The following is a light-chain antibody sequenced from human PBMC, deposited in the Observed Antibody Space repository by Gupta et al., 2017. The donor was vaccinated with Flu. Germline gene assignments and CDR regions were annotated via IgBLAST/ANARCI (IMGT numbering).Light chain of an antibody. CDR3: YSTDRTGDQRV. V-gene: IGLV3-10*01. J-gene: IGLJ1*01. Sequence: GYALPIKFACWYQQKSGQAPQLVMYEDTKRPPGIPERFSGSKSGTVATLTISGTQVDDEADYFCYSTDRTGDQRVFGTGTTVTVL. CDR1: ALPIKF. CDR2: EDT.